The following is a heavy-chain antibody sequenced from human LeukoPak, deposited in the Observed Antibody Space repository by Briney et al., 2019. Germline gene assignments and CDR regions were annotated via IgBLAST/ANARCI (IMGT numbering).Heavy chain of an antibody. CDR1: GYIFDIYA. V-gene: IGHV7-4-1*02. D-gene: IGHD1-7*01. Sequence: ASVKVSCKASGYIFDIYAMIWVRQAPVQGLEFMGWINTNTGNPTYAQGFTGRFVFSLDTSVSTAYLQIRSLKAEDTAVYYCARDYTLTLGTTTYFQHWGQGTLVTVSS. CDR3: ARDYTLTLGTTTYFQH. J-gene: IGHJ1*01. CDR2: INTNTGNP.